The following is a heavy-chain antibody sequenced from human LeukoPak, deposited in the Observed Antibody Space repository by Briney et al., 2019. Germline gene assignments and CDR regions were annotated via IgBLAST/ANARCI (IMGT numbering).Heavy chain of an antibody. CDR1: GYTFTGYY. CDR2: INPNSGGT. Sequence: ASVKVSCKASGYTFTGYYMHWVRQAPGQGLEWMGWINPNSGGTNYAQEFQGRVTMTRDTSIRTAYMELNRLRSDDTAVYYCARECGGDCSDASDIWGRGTMVTVSS. J-gene: IGHJ3*02. D-gene: IGHD2-21*01. CDR3: ARECGGDCSDASDI. V-gene: IGHV1-2*02.